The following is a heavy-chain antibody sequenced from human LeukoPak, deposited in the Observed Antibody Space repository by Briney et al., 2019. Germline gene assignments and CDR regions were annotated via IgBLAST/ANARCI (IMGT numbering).Heavy chain of an antibody. CDR3: ARDRPPTTHDYGNQNWWYYYYYMDV. Sequence: GSSVKVSCKASGGTSSSYAISWVRQAPGQGLEWMGGIIPIFGTANYAQKFQGRVTITTDESTSTAYMELSSLRSEDTAVYYCARDRPPTTHDYGNQNWWYYYYYMDVWGKGTTVTVSS. V-gene: IGHV1-69*05. CDR2: IIPIFGTA. CDR1: GGTSSSYA. D-gene: IGHD4-11*01. J-gene: IGHJ6*03.